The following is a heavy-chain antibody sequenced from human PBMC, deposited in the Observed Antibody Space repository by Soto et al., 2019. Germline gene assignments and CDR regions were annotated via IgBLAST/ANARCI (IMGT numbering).Heavy chain of an antibody. J-gene: IGHJ4*02. V-gene: IGHV4-39*01. Sequence: ASETLSLTCSVSGDSINNDNYYWGWIRQPPGKGLEWIGSIYRGNTYYNPSPQTRVTISLDKSKSQFSLKLNAVTAADSAVYFCARLEGLATISYYFDFWGQGALVTVSS. D-gene: IGHD3-9*01. CDR2: IYRGNT. CDR3: ARLEGLATISYYFDF. CDR1: GDSINNDNYY.